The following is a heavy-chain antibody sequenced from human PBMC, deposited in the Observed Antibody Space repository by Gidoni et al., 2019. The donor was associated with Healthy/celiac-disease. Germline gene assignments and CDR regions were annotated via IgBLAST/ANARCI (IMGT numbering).Heavy chain of an antibody. V-gene: IGHV3-21*01. CDR2: ISSSSSYI. Sequence: EVQLVESGGGLVKPGGSLRLSCAASGFPFSSYSMNWVRQAPGKGLEWVSSISSSSSYIYYADSVKGRFTISRDNAKNSLYLQMNSLRAEDTAVYYCARDPSGDYQQVGNWFDPWGQGTLVTVSS. CDR3: ARDPSGDYQQVGNWFDP. J-gene: IGHJ5*02. CDR1: GFPFSSYS. D-gene: IGHD4-17*01.